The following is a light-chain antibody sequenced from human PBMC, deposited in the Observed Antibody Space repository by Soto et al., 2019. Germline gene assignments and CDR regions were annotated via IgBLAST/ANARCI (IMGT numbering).Light chain of an antibody. Sequence: QSVLTQPPSVSGAPGQRVTISCTGNSTNIGAGYDVHWYQHFPGAAPKLLIYGTSNRPAGVPDRFSASKSATSASLAISGLQAEDEAVLYCQSSDSSLRGVVFGGGTKLTVL. J-gene: IGLJ2*01. CDR2: GTS. CDR1: STNIGAGYD. V-gene: IGLV1-40*01. CDR3: QSSDSSLRGVV.